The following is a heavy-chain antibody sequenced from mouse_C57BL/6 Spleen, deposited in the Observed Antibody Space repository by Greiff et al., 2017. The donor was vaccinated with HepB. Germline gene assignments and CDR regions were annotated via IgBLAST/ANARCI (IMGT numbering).Heavy chain of an antibody. Sequence: VQLQQSGAELVRPGASVKLSCTASGFNIKDDYMHWVKQRPEQGLEWIGWIDPENGDTEYASKFQGKATITADTSSNTAYLQLSSLTSEDTAVYYCTRGYYSNTYAMDYWGQGTSVTVSS. J-gene: IGHJ4*01. CDR1: GFNIKDDY. CDR3: TRGYYSNTYAMDY. V-gene: IGHV14-4*01. D-gene: IGHD2-5*01. CDR2: IDPENGDT.